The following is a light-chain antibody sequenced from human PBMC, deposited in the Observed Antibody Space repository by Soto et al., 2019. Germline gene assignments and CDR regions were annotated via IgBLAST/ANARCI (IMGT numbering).Light chain of an antibody. J-gene: IGKJ1*01. CDR2: LAS. Sequence: DIQMTQSPSTLSAFVGDGVTITCRASQSISTSLAWYQQKPRKAPKLLIYLASTLQSGVPARFSGSGSATEFTLTISSLQPDDFATYYCQHYNSYSEAFGQGTKVDI. CDR3: QHYNSYSEA. V-gene: IGKV1-5*03. CDR1: QSISTS.